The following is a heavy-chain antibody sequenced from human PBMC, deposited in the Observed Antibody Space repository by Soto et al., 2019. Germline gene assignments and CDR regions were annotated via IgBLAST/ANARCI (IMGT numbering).Heavy chain of an antibody. Sequence: ASVKVCCKASGYTFTSYAMHWVRQAPGQRLEWMGWINAGNGNTKYSQKFQGRVTITRDTSGSTAYMELSSLRSEDTAVYYCARGGSLYWYFDLWGRGTLVTVSS. CDR2: INAGNGNT. J-gene: IGHJ2*01. V-gene: IGHV1-3*01. D-gene: IGHD1-26*01. CDR1: GYTFTSYA. CDR3: ARGGSLYWYFDL.